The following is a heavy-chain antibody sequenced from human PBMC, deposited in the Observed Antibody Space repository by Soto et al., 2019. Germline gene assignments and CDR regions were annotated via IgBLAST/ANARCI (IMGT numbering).Heavy chain of an antibody. J-gene: IGHJ4*02. CDR2: IGVGGGDR. CDR1: GFTFSSYA. Sequence: GGSLRLSCAASGFTFSSYAMSWVRQAPGKGLEWVSIIGVGGGDRYYPESVKGRFTISRDNSRDTLYLEMNSLRDEDTAVYYCARVRFGESVWAQGTLVTVS. CDR3: ARVRFGESV. D-gene: IGHD3-10*01. V-gene: IGHV3-23*01.